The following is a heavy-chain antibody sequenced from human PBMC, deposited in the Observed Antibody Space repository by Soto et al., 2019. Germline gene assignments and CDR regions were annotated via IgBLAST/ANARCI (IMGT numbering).Heavy chain of an antibody. D-gene: IGHD5-12*01. V-gene: IGHV4-59*01. CDR1: GGSISSYY. Sequence: PSETLSLTCTVSGGSISSYYWSWIRQPPGKGLEWIGYIYYSGSTNYNPSLKSRVTISVGTSKNQFSLKLSSVTAADTAVYYCARDIRGYDKDDAFDIWGQGTMVTVSS. CDR2: IYYSGST. J-gene: IGHJ3*02. CDR3: ARDIRGYDKDDAFDI.